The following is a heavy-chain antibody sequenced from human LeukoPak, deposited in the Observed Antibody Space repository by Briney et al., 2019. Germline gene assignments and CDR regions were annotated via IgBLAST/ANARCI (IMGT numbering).Heavy chain of an antibody. CDR1: GGSVSSGSYY. CDR2: TYYSGST. D-gene: IGHD3-10*01. J-gene: IGHJ6*02. CDR3: ARDKAYYYGSGSYYGVYYYGMDV. Sequence: SETLSLTCTVSGGSVSSGSYYWSWIRQPPGKGLEWIGYTYYSGSTNYNPSLKSRATISVDTSKNQFSLKLSSVTAADTAVYYCARDKAYYYGSGSYYGVYYYGMDVWGQGTTVTVSS. V-gene: IGHV4-61*01.